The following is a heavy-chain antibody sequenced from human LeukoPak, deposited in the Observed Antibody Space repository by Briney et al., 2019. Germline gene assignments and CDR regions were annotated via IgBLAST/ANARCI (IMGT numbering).Heavy chain of an antibody. D-gene: IGHD3-22*01. CDR2: IYHSGST. V-gene: IGHV4-38-2*02. J-gene: IGHJ4*02. CDR3: ARRITMIVVVIITGAFDY. Sequence: SETLSLTCTVSGYSISSGYYWGWIRQPPGKGLEWIGSIYHSGSTYYNPSLKSRVTISVDTSKNQFSLKLSSVTAADTAVYYCARRITMIVVVIITGAFDYWGQGTLVTVSS. CDR1: GYSISSGYY.